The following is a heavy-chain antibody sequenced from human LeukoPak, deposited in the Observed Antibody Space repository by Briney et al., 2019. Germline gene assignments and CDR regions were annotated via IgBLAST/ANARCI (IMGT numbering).Heavy chain of an antibody. CDR2: ISAYNGNT. Sequence: ASVNVSCKASGYTFTSYGISWVRQAPGQGLEWMGWISAYNGNTNYAQKLQGRVTMTTDTSTSTAYMELRSLRSDDTAVYYCALSSGYPNWFDPWGQGTLVTVSS. D-gene: IGHD3-22*01. V-gene: IGHV1-18*01. CDR1: GYTFTSYG. J-gene: IGHJ5*02. CDR3: ALSSGYPNWFDP.